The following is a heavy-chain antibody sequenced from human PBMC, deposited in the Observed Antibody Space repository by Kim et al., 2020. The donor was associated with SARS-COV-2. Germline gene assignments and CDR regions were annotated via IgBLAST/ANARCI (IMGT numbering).Heavy chain of an antibody. CDR3: AKDLPTTMIVVVAPVYYFEY. Sequence: GGSLRLSCAASGFTFSSYAMSWVRQAPGKGLEWVSAISGSGGSTYYADSVKGRFTISRDNSKNTLYLQMNSLRAEDTAVYYCAKDLPTTMIVVVAPVYYFEYWGQGTLVTVSS. D-gene: IGHD3-22*01. V-gene: IGHV3-23*01. CDR1: GFTFSSYA. CDR2: ISGSGGST. J-gene: IGHJ4*02.